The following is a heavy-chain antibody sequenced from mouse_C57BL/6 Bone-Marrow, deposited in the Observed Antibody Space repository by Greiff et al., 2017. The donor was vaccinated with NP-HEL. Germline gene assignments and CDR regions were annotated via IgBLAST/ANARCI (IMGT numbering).Heavy chain of an antibody. Sequence: EVKVVESGGGLVKPGGSLKLSCAASGFTFSSYTMSWVRQTPEKRLEWVATISGGGGNTYYPDSVKGRFTISRDNAKNTLYLQMSSLRSEDTALYYCARHNYGSSYSFDYWGQGTTLTVSS. CDR1: GFTFSSYT. V-gene: IGHV5-9*01. CDR2: ISGGGGNT. D-gene: IGHD1-1*01. J-gene: IGHJ2*01. CDR3: ARHNYGSSYSFDY.